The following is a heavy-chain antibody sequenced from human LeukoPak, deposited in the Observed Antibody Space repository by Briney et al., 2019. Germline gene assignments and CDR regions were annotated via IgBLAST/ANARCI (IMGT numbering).Heavy chain of an antibody. V-gene: IGHV1-18*04. CDR2: ISAYNGNT. CDR1: GHTFTSYG. Sequence: ASGKVSCKASGHTFTSYGISWGRRAPGQGLEWRGWISAYNGNTNYAQKLQGRVTMTTDTSTSTAYMELRSLRSDDTAVYYCARPYYYGSGLFDPWGQGTLVTVSS. J-gene: IGHJ5*02. D-gene: IGHD3-10*01. CDR3: ARPYYYGSGLFDP.